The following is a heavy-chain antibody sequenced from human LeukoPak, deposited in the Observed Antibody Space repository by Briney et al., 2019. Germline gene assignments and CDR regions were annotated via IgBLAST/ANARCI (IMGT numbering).Heavy chain of an antibody. CDR2: IYHSGST. Sequence: SETLSLTCTVSGYSISSGYYWGWIRQPPGKGLEWIGSIYHSGSTYYIPSLKSRVTISVDTSKNQFSLKLSSVTAADTAVYYCARVTGFGWGQGTLVTVSS. CDR1: GYSISSGYY. V-gene: IGHV4-38-2*02. J-gene: IGHJ4*02. CDR3: ARVTGFG. D-gene: IGHD3-10*01.